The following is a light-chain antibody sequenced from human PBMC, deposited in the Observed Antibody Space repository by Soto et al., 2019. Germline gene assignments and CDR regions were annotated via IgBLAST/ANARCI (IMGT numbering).Light chain of an antibody. CDR1: QSVSSSY. V-gene: IGKV3-20*01. CDR2: GAS. Sequence: EIVMTQSPATLSVSPGERATFSCRASQSVSSSYLAWYQQKPGQAPRLLIYGASRRATGIPDRLSGRESGTDFTLTITTLEPEDSAVYFCQQYASSPYTFGQGTKVDIK. J-gene: IGKJ2*01. CDR3: QQYASSPYT.